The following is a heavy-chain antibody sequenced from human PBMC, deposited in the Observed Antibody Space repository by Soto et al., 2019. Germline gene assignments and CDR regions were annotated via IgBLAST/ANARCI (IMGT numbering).Heavy chain of an antibody. CDR3: ATYCSHGVCSNPFYYYGMDV. CDR1: GGSISSDYYY. Sequence: SETLSLTCTVSGGSISSDYYYCSSTFQTPGKGLEWIGHMYDRGSTFYNPSLESRVTMSVDTSKNQFSLRLSAVTAADTAVYYCATYCSHGVCSNPFYYYGMDVWGQGSPVTV. CDR2: MYDRGST. J-gene: IGHJ6*02. V-gene: IGHV4-30-4*01. D-gene: IGHD2-8*01.